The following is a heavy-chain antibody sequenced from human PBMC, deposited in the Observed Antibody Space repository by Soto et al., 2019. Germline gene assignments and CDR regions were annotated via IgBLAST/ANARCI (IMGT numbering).Heavy chain of an antibody. D-gene: IGHD4-17*01. CDR1: GGSISSYY. Sequence: SETLSLTCTVSGGSISSYYWSWIRQPPGKGLEWIGYIYYSGSTNYNPSLKSRVTISVDTSKNQFSLKLSSVTAADTAVYYCARRGHDYGDSFDYWGQGTPVTVSS. J-gene: IGHJ4*02. CDR2: IYYSGST. CDR3: ARRGHDYGDSFDY. V-gene: IGHV4-59*08.